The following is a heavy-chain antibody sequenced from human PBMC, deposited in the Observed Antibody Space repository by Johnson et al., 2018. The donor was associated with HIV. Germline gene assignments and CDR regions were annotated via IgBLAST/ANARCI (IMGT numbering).Heavy chain of an antibody. CDR2: INWNGGST. D-gene: IGHD3-10*01. J-gene: IGHJ3*02. CDR3: AKDIVYYGSGFDAFDI. CDR1: GFTFDDYG. V-gene: IGHV3-20*04. Sequence: VQLVESGGGLVQPGRSLRLSCAASGFTFDDYGMSWVRQAPGKGLEWVSGINWNGGSTGYADSVKGRFTISRDNAKNSLYLQMNSLRAEDTALYYCAKDIVYYGSGFDAFDIWGQGKMVTVSS.